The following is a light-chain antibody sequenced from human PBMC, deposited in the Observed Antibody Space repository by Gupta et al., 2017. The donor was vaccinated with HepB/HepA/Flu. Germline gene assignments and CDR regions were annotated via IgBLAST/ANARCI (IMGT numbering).Light chain of an antibody. Sequence: SYALTQPPSVSVSPGQTARITCSGDALPKQYAYWYQQKPGQAPVLVREKDSERPSGIPERFSGSSSGTTATLTISGVQAEDEADYYWPSADSSGNSGVFGGGTKMTVL. V-gene: IGLV3-25*03. CDR2: KDS. CDR1: ALPKQY. J-gene: IGLJ3*02. CDR3: PSADSSGNSGV.